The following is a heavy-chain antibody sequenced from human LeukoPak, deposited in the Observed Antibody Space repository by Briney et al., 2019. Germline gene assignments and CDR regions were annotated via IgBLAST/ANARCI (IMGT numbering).Heavy chain of an antibody. CDR1: GGSISSGGYY. V-gene: IGHV4-31*03. J-gene: IGHJ4*02. CDR2: IYYSGST. D-gene: IGHD6-19*01. CDR3: ATTGYSSGKVDY. Sequence: SETLSLTCTVSGGSISSGGYYWSWIRQHPGKGLERIGYIYYSGSTYYNPSLKSRVTISVDTSKNQFSLKLSSVTAADTAVYYCATTGYSSGKVDYWGQGTLVTVSS.